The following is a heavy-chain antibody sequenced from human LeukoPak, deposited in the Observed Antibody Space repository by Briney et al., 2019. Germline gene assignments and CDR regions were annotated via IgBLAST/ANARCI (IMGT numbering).Heavy chain of an antibody. D-gene: IGHD1-26*01. CDR2: IKQDGSEK. J-gene: IGHJ3*02. V-gene: IGHV3-7*01. CDR1: GFTFSRHW. CDR3: ARDSIVGAAVAFDI. Sequence: QPGGSLRLSCAASGFTFSRHWMSWVRQAPGKGLEWVANIKQDGSEKYYVDSVKGRFTISRDKAKNSLYLQMNSLRAEDTAVYYCARDSIVGAAVAFDIWGQGTMVTVSS.